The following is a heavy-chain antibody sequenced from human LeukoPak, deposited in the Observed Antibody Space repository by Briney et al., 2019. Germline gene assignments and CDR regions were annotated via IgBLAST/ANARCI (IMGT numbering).Heavy chain of an antibody. J-gene: IGHJ4*02. Sequence: GGSLRLSCAASGFTFSDFYMGWIRQAPGKGLEFISYISGGGDTIFYADSVKGRFTISRDNAKNSLYLQMNSLRAEDTAVYYCARVHCSGGGCSSWGQGTLVTVSS. CDR2: ISGGGDTI. D-gene: IGHD2-15*01. CDR1: GFTFSDFY. V-gene: IGHV3-11*01. CDR3: ARVHCSGGGCSS.